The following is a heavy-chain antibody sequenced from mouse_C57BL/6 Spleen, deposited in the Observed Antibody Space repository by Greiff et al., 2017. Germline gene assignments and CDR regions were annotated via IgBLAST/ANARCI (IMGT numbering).Heavy chain of an antibody. CDR2: IDPSDSET. J-gene: IGHJ2*01. Sequence: QVQLQQPGAELVRPGSSVKLSCKASGYTFTSYWMHWVKQRPIQGLEWIGNIDPSDSETHYNQKFKDKATLTVDKSSSTAYMQLSSLTSEDSAVYYWARGYSNYGVDDWGQGTTLTVSS. CDR3: ARGYSNYGVDD. D-gene: IGHD2-5*01. CDR1: GYTFTSYW. V-gene: IGHV1-52*01.